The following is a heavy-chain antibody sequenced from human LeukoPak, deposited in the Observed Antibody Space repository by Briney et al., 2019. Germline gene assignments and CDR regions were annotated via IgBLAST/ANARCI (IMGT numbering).Heavy chain of an antibody. CDR2: IKQDGTEK. D-gene: IGHD5-12*01. V-gene: IGHV3-7*01. CDR1: EFRFKTFW. Sequence: GGSLRLSCVASEFRFKTFWMSWVRQAPGKGLEWVANIKQDGTEKHYMDSVRGRFTISRDNAKNSLYLQMNSLRAEDTAVYYCARGLATIDYWGQGTLVTVSS. J-gene: IGHJ4*02. CDR3: ARGLATIDY.